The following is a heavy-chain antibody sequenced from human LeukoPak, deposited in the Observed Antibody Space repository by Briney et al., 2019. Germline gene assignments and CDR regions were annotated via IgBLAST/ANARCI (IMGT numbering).Heavy chain of an antibody. CDR1: GYTFDSYG. D-gene: IGHD5-24*01. CDR2: ISAYNRNT. CDR3: TTGSIGYNTGNYFYYYYMDV. V-gene: IGHV1-18*01. Sequence: GASVKVSCKASGYTFDSYGISWVRQAPGQGLEWMGRISAYNRNTNYAQKLKGRVTMTTDTSTSTAYMELRSLRSDDTAVYYCTTGSIGYNTGNYFYYYYMDVWGKETTVTVSS. J-gene: IGHJ6*03.